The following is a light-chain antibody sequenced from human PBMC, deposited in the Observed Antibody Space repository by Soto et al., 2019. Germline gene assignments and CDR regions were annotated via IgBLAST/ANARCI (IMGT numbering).Light chain of an antibody. CDR1: QTISSY. J-gene: IGKJ4*01. CDR2: AVS. V-gene: IGKV1-39*01. Sequence: DIQMTQSPSSLSASVGERVTISCRASQTISSYLNWYQQKPGRAPKLLIYAVSRLQSGVPSRFSGSGSGTDFTLTISSLQPEDFATYYCQQSYGTLLTFGGGTKVELK. CDR3: QQSYGTLLT.